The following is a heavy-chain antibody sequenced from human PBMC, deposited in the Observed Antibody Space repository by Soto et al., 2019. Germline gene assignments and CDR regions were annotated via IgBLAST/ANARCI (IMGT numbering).Heavy chain of an antibody. D-gene: IGHD2-2*01. Sequence: GGSLRLSCAASGFTFSSYWMHWVRQAPGKGLVWVSRINSDGSSTSYADSVKGRFTISRDNAKNTLYLQMNSLRAEDTAVYYCARELGYCSSTSCYEIGYWGQGTLVTVSS. CDR3: ARELGYCSSTSCYEIGY. CDR1: GFTFSSYW. CDR2: INSDGSST. J-gene: IGHJ4*02. V-gene: IGHV3-74*01.